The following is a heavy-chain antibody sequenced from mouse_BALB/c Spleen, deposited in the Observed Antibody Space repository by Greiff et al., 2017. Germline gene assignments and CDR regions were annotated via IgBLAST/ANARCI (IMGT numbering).Heavy chain of an antibody. CDR3: ARGYGNYPFDY. D-gene: IGHD2-1*01. V-gene: IGHV1S137*01. CDR1: GYTFTDYA. Sequence: VQLQESGAELVRPGVSVKISCKGSGYTFTDYAMHWVKQSHAKSLEWIGVISTYYGDASYNQKFKGKATMTVDKSSSTAYMELARLTSEDSAIYYCARGYGNYPFDYWGQGTTLTVSS. CDR2: ISTYYGDA. J-gene: IGHJ2*01.